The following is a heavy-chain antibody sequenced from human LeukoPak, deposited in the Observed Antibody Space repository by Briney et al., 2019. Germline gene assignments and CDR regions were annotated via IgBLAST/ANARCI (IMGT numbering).Heavy chain of an antibody. CDR1: GFSFSDAW. D-gene: IGHD3-10*01. Sequence: PGGSHRLSCAASGFSFSDAWMSWVRQIPGKGLEWVGRIESKTDGGTTDYAAPVKGRFTISRADSTNTLYLQMNSLTSEDPAVYYCTTYGSGRKFDYWGQGILVTVSS. CDR3: TTYGSGRKFDY. J-gene: IGHJ4*02. CDR2: IESKTDGGTT. V-gene: IGHV3-15*04.